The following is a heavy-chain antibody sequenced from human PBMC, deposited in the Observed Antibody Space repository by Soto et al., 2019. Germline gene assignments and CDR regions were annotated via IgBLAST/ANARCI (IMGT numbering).Heavy chain of an antibody. Sequence: LRLSCAASGFTFRSYTMHWVRQAPGKGLEWVAVISNDGSNNYHVDSVKGRFTISRDNSKSTLYLQMNSLRAEDTAVYFCAGTIKYDFWSGHPIDYWGQGTLVTVSS. V-gene: IGHV3-30-3*01. J-gene: IGHJ4*02. D-gene: IGHD3-3*01. CDR1: GFTFRSYT. CDR3: AGTIKYDFWSGHPIDY. CDR2: ISNDGSNN.